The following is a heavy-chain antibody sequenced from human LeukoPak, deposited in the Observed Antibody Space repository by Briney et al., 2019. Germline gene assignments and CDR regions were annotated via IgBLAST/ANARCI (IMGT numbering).Heavy chain of an antibody. CDR3: ARVAQNLERIAVAGTSEWRANWYFDL. V-gene: IGHV4-34*01. J-gene: IGHJ2*01. Sequence: PSETLSLTCALSGGSITDYFYNWVRQPPGKGLEWIGEINHSGSSTYNPSLKSRVIISLDTSKNQFSLKLSSVTAADTAVYYCARVAQNLERIAVAGTSEWRANWYFDLWGRGTLVTVSS. CDR2: INHSGSS. CDR1: GGSITDYF. D-gene: IGHD6-19*01.